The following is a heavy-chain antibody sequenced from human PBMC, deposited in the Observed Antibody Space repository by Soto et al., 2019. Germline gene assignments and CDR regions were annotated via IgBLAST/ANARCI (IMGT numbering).Heavy chain of an antibody. CDR3: ARLVNTEQDAFDI. D-gene: IGHD2-15*01. J-gene: IGHJ3*02. CDR2: IYPGDSDT. CDR1: GYSFTSYW. V-gene: IGHV5-51*01. Sequence: GESLKISCKGSGYSFTSYWIGWARQMPGKGLEWMGIIYPGDSDTRYSPSFQGQVTISADKSISTAYLQWSSLKASDTAMYYCARLVNTEQDAFDIWGQGTMVTV.